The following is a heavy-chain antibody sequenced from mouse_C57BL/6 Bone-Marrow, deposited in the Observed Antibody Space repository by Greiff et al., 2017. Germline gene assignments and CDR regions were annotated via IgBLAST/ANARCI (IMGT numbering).Heavy chain of an antibody. Sequence: VQLQQPGAELVRPGSSVKLSCKASGYTFTSYWMDWVKQRPVQGLEWIGNIYPSDSETHYNQKFKDKATLSGDKSSSTAYMQLSSLTSEDSAVYYFTLGYFCAMDYWGQGTSVTVCS. D-gene: IGHD2-12*01. CDR3: TLGYFCAMDY. V-gene: IGHV1-61*01. CDR2: IYPSDSET. CDR1: GYTFTSYW. J-gene: IGHJ4*01.